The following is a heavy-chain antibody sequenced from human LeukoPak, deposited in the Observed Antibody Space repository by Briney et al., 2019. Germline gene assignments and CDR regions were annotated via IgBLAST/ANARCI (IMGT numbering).Heavy chain of an antibody. D-gene: IGHD2-15*01. CDR1: GGSFSGYY. J-gene: IGHJ6*02. CDR3: ARHGGGYYYYGMDV. Sequence: SETLSLTCAVYGGSFSGYYWSWIRQPPGKGLEWIGEINHSGSINYNPSLKSRVTISVDTSKNQFSLKLSSVTAADTAEYFCARHGGGYYYYGMDVWGQGTTVTVSS. V-gene: IGHV4-34*01. CDR2: INHSGSI.